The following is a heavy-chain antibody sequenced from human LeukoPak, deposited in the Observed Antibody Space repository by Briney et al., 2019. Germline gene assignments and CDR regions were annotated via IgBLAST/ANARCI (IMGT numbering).Heavy chain of an antibody. J-gene: IGHJ5*01. CDR2: IFHSGST. Sequence: SETLSLTCSVSGDSITSSNFYWVWIRQPPEKGLEWIGSIFHSGSTYYSPSLESRLTMALDTSTGHFSLRLTSVTAADTAIYYCARQIAVVEPTDPNWFDSWGQGTLVTVSS. CDR3: ARQIAVVEPTDPNWFDS. V-gene: IGHV4-39*07. CDR1: GDSITSSNFY. D-gene: IGHD2-21*01.